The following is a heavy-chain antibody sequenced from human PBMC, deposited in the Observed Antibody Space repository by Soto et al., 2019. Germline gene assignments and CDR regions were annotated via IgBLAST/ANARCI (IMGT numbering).Heavy chain of an antibody. Sequence: QVQLQESGPGLVKPSQTLSLPCTVSGGSISSNGYYWNWIRPYPGKGLEWIGYIYHSGSTYYNPSIKSRVTFSLDTSKHRFALNLSSVTAADTAMYYFARDGGTAMVLAPWGQGTLVTVSS. V-gene: IGHV4-31*03. CDR2: IYHSGST. CDR3: ARDGGTAMVLAP. CDR1: GGSISSNGYY. J-gene: IGHJ5*02. D-gene: IGHD5-18*01.